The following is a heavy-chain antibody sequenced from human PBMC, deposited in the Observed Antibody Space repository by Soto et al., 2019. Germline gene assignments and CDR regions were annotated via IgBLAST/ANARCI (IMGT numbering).Heavy chain of an antibody. Sequence: EVEVVESGGGFVQPGRSLRLSCTVSGFVFDDYAMHWVRQAPGKGLEWVSGITWSSGTIVYADSVKGRFTISRDNGKNSLYLQMNSLRAEDTALYYCAKDVLYDTLTSFGGMDVWGQGTTVTVSS. V-gene: IGHV3-9*01. CDR3: AKDVLYDTLTSFGGMDV. CDR2: ITWSSGTI. J-gene: IGHJ6*02. D-gene: IGHD3-9*01. CDR1: GFVFDDYA.